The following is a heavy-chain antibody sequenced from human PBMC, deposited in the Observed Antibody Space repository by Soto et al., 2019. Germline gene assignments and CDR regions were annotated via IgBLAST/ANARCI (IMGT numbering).Heavy chain of an antibody. V-gene: IGHV3-30-3*01. Sequence: QVQLVEFGGGVVQPGRSLRLSCAASGFTFSSYAMHWVRQAPGKGLEWVAVISYDGSNKYYADSVKGRFTISRDNSKNTLYLQMNSLRAEDTAVYYCARDLSSSWDYYYYYGMDVW. CDR2: ISYDGSNK. D-gene: IGHD6-13*01. J-gene: IGHJ6*01. CDR1: GFTFSSYA. CDR3: ARDLSSSWDYYYYYGMDV.